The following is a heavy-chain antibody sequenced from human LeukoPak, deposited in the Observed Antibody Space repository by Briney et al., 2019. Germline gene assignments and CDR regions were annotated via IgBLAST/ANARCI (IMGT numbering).Heavy chain of an antibody. CDR1: GYTFTGYY. CDR2: INPNSGGT. CDR3: ARDRDGYNYDY. D-gene: IGHD5-24*01. Sequence: ASVKVSCKASGYTFTGYYMHWVRQAPGQGLEWMGWINPNSGGTNYARKCQGRVTMTRDTSISTAYMELNRLRSDDTAVYYCARDRDGYNYDYWGQGTLVTVSS. V-gene: IGHV1-2*02. J-gene: IGHJ4*02.